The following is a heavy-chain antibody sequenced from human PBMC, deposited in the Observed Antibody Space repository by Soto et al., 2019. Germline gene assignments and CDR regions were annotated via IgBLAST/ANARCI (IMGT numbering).Heavy chain of an antibody. CDR1: GFTFSNFD. Sequence: GGSLRLSCAASGFTFSNFDMSWVRQAPGKGLEWVSGISTSGGTTYYADSVKGRFTSSRDNSKNTLYLQMTSLRAEDTAVYYCAKGTAAPAHWGQGTLVTVSS. J-gene: IGHJ4*02. CDR3: AKGTAAPAH. D-gene: IGHD6-13*01. V-gene: IGHV3-23*01. CDR2: ISTSGGTT.